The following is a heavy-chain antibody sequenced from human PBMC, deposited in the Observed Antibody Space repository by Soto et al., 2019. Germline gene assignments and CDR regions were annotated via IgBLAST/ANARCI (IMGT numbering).Heavy chain of an antibody. D-gene: IGHD2-15*01. CDR3: ERGGYCSGATGIQPGYA. V-gene: IGHV1-69*02. CDR1: GGAFRSFT. Sequence: QVQLVQSGAEVKKPGSSVKVSCRASGGAFRSFTINWVRQAPGQGLEWVGRIIPIHAITNYAQTFHGRVTSSADTPTSTAYMAHNSLRSEDTAVYYRERGGYCSGATGIQPGYAWGQGTLFTVAS. J-gene: IGHJ5*02. CDR2: IIPIHAIT.